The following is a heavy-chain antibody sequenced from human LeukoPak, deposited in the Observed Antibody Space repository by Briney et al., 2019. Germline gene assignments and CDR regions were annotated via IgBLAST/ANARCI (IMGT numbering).Heavy chain of an antibody. CDR2: INHSGST. CDR3: ARGKGPRLLPYYYYYMDV. CDR1: GGFFSGYY. D-gene: IGHD2-15*01. V-gene: IGHV4-34*01. Sequence: SETLSLTCAVYGGFFSGYYWSWIRQPPGKGLEWIGEINHSGSTNYNPSLKSRVTISVDTSKNQFSLKLSSVTAADTAVYYCARGKGPRLLPYYYYYMDVWGKGTTVTVSS. J-gene: IGHJ6*03.